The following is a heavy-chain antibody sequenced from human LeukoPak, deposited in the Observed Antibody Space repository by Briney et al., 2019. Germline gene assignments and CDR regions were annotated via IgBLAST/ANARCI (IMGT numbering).Heavy chain of an antibody. Sequence: SETLSLTCAVSGGSISSGGYSWSWIRQPPGTGLEWIGYIYHSGSTYYNPSLKSRVTISVDRSKNQFSLKLSSVTAADTAVYYCARSQRGYSYGPFDYWGQGTLVTVSS. CDR2: IYHSGST. CDR1: GGSISSGGYS. J-gene: IGHJ4*02. CDR3: ARSQRGYSYGPFDY. V-gene: IGHV4-30-2*01. D-gene: IGHD5-18*01.